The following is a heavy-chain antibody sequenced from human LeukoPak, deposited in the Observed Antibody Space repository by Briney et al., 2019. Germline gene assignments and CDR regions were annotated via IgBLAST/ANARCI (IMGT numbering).Heavy chain of an antibody. J-gene: IGHJ4*02. CDR2: ISYSSSTI. V-gene: IGHV3-48*01. CDR3: ARDRLHYGEYEKTLDY. D-gene: IGHD4-17*01. CDR1: GFTFSSYS. Sequence: PGGSLRLSCAASGFTFSSYSMTWVRQAPGKGLEWVSNISYSSSTIYYADSVKGRFTISRDNAKNSLYLQMNSLRVDDTAVYYCARDRLHYGEYEKTLDYWGQGTLVTVSS.